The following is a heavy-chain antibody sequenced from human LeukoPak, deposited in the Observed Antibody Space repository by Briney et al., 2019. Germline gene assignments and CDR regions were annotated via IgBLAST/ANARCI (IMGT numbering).Heavy chain of an antibody. Sequence: SETLSLTCTVSGGSVRGYYWTWIRQAPGKGLEFVAYICYSGSTNYNPSLKSRVSTSLDTSTNQFSLSLTSVTATDTATYYCARLVQKASGLYDYYYFMDVWGSGTPVTVSS. CDR1: GGSVRGYY. CDR2: ICYSGST. V-gene: IGHV4-59*08. J-gene: IGHJ6*04. D-gene: IGHD5/OR15-5a*01. CDR3: ARLVQKASGLYDYYYFMDV.